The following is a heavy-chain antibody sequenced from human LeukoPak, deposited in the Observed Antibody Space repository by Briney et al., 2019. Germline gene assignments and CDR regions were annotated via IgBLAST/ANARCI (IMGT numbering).Heavy chain of an antibody. Sequence: SETLSLTCTVSGGSIIGYYWNWIRQPPGKGLDWIGYIYHSGSTNYNPSLRSRVTISVDTSKTQISLKLRAVTAADTAVYYCARSRVWSDYWGYFDYWGQGTLVTVSS. J-gene: IGHJ4*02. D-gene: IGHD3-3*01. CDR1: GGSIIGYY. CDR2: IYHSGST. V-gene: IGHV4-59*01. CDR3: ARSRVWSDYWGYFDY.